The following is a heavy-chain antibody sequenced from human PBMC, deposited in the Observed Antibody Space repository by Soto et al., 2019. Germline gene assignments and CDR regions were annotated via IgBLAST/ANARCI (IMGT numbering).Heavy chain of an antibody. Sequence: EVQLVESGGGLVQPGGSLRLSCAASGFTVSSNYMSWVRQAPGKGLEWVSVIYSGGSTYYADSVKGRFTISRDNSKNTLYLQMNSLRAEDTAVYYCARDVCSGGSCYSASDYWGQGTLVTVSS. V-gene: IGHV3-66*01. J-gene: IGHJ4*02. D-gene: IGHD2-15*01. CDR3: ARDVCSGGSCYSASDY. CDR1: GFTVSSNY. CDR2: IYSGGST.